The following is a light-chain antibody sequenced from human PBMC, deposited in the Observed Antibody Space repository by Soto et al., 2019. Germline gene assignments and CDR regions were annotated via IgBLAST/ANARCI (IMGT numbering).Light chain of an antibody. CDR3: QQRSNSIT. CDR1: QSISAH. J-gene: IGKJ5*01. Sequence: IVLTQSPATLSLSPRARATXSCRASQSISAHLAWYQQKPGQAPRLLIYDASNRATGIPARFGGSGPGTDFPLTISSLEPEDFAIYYCQQRSNSITFGQGTRLEIK. V-gene: IGKV3-11*01. CDR2: DAS.